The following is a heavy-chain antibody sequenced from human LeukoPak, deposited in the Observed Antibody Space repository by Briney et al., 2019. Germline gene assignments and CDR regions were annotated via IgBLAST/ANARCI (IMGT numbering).Heavy chain of an antibody. Sequence: PGGSLRLSCAASGFTFSSYDFHWVRQAPGKGLEWVAVISYDGSNKYYADSVKGRFTISRDNSKNTLYLQMSSLRAEDTAIYYCARDGPYRSGHPEYSQHWGQGTLVTVSS. CDR1: GFTFSSYD. CDR2: ISYDGSNK. CDR3: ARDGPYRSGHPEYSQH. V-gene: IGHV3-30-3*01. J-gene: IGHJ1*01. D-gene: IGHD3-22*01.